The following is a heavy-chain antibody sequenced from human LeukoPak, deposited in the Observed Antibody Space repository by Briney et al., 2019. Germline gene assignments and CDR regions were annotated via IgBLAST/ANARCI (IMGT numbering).Heavy chain of an antibody. Sequence: SETLSLTCTVSGGSISSYYWSWVRQPPGKGLEWIGYIYYSGTTNYNPSLKSRVTISVDTSKNQFSLKLSSVTAADTAVYYCASSRYSSGWPLDYWGQGTLVTVSS. CDR1: GGSISSYY. J-gene: IGHJ4*02. CDR3: ASSRYSSGWPLDY. D-gene: IGHD6-19*01. CDR2: IYYSGTT. V-gene: IGHV4-59*12.